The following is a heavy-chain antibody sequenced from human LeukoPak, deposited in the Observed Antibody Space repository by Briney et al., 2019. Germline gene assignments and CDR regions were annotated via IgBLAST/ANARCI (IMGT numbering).Heavy chain of an antibody. CDR3: ARDCSGGSCYGNWFDP. J-gene: IGHJ5*02. V-gene: IGHV4-31*03. Sequence: PSETLSLTCTVSGGSISSGGYYWSWIRQHPGKGLEWIGYIYYSGSTYYNPSLKSRVTISVDTSKNQFSLKLSSVTAADTAVYYCARDCSGGSCYGNWFDPWGQGTLVTVSS. D-gene: IGHD2-15*01. CDR2: IYYSGST. CDR1: GGSISSGGYY.